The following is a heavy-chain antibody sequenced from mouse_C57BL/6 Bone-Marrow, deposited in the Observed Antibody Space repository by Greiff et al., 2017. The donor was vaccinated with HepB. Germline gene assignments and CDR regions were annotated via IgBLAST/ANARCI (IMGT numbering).Heavy chain of an antibody. CDR3: ALLLFITH. CDR2: ISSGSSTI. CDR1: GFTFSDYG. D-gene: IGHD1-1*01. Sequence: VQLKESGGGLVKPGGSLKLSCAASGFTFSDYGMHWVRQAPEKGLEWVAYISSGSSTIYYADTVKGRFTISRDNAKNTLFLQMTSLRSEDTAMYYCALLLFITHWGQGTSVTVSS. V-gene: IGHV5-17*01. J-gene: IGHJ4*01.